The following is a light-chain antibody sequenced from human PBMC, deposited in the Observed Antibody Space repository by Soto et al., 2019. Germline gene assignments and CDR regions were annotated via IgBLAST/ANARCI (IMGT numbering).Light chain of an antibody. Sequence: QSVLTQPPSVSAAPGQKVTISCSGSSSNIGNNYVSWYQQLPGTAPKLLIYDNNKRPSGIPDRFSGSKSGTSATLGITGLQTGDEADYYCGTWDSSLSFHVVFGGGTKVTVL. J-gene: IGLJ2*01. CDR3: GTWDSSLSFHVV. V-gene: IGLV1-51*01. CDR1: SSNIGNNY. CDR2: DNN.